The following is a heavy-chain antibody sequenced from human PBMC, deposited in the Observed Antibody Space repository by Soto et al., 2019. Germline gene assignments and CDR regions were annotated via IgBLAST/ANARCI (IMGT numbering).Heavy chain of an antibody. CDR1: SGSLSNYY. CDR3: ARGSLGPDY. V-gene: IGHV4-4*07. Sequence: SETLSLTCTVSSGSLSNYYWSWIRQPAGKGLEWIGRIFPTGNTDYNPSLRSRVTMSVDTSKNQFSLKLNSVTAADTAVYYCARGSLGPDYWGPGTLVTVSS. D-gene: IGHD1-26*01. J-gene: IGHJ4*02. CDR2: IFPTGNT.